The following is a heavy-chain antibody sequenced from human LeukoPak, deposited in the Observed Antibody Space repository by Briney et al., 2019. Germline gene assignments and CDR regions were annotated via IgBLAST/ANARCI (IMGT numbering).Heavy chain of an antibody. J-gene: IGHJ5*02. Sequence: GGSLRLSCAASGFTFSDYAMSWVRQAPGKGLEWVSAISGTADRTYYVGSAKGRFTVSRDNSKNMLYLQMSGLRTEDTAVYYCANSRGYGSGNLWGQGTLVTVSS. CDR1: GFTFSDYA. CDR2: ISGTADRT. CDR3: ANSRGYGSGNL. V-gene: IGHV3-23*01. D-gene: IGHD3-10*01.